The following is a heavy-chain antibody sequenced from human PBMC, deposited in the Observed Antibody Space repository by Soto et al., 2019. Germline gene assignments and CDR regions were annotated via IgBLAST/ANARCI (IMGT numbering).Heavy chain of an antibody. D-gene: IGHD2-2*01. J-gene: IGHJ5*02. CDR3: ARGPRNLIVVVPAAFDP. V-gene: IGHV1-8*01. CDR1: GYTFTSYD. Sequence: ASVKVSCKASGYTFTSYDINWVRQATGQGLEWMGWMNPNSGNTGYAQKFQGRVTMTRNTSISTAYMELSSLRSEDTAVYYRARGPRNLIVVVPAAFDPWGQGTLVTVSS. CDR2: MNPNSGNT.